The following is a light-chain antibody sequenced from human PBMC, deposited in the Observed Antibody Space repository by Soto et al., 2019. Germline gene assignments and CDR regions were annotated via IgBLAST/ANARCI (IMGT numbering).Light chain of an antibody. CDR3: MQALQSPFT. Sequence: DIVMTQSPLSLPVTPGESASISCRSSQSLLHTNGYNYLDWYVQKPGQSPQLLIYLGSNRASGVPDRFSGSELGTDFTLKISRVEAEDVGVYYCMQALQSPFTFGPGTKVDIK. J-gene: IGKJ3*01. V-gene: IGKV2-28*01. CDR1: QSLLHTNGYNY. CDR2: LGS.